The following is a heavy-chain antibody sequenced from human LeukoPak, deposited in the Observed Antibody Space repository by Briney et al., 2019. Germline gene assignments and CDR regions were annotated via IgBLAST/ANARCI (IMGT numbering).Heavy chain of an antibody. D-gene: IGHD4-17*01. V-gene: IGHV4-38-2*01. CDR1: GYSISSGYY. CDR2: IYHSGST. J-gene: IGHJ3*02. Sequence: SETLSLTCAVSGYSISSGYYWGWIRPPPGKGLEWIGSIYHSGSTYYNPSLKSRVTISVDTSKKQFSLKLSSVTAADTAVYYCARRNGDYGDAFDIWGQGTMVTVSS. CDR3: ARRNGDYGDAFDI.